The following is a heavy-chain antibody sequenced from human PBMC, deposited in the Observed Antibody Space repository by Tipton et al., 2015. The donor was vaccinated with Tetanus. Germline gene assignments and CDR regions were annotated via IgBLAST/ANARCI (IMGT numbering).Heavy chain of an antibody. CDR2: ISGSDGST. Sequence: SLRLSCAASGFTFSSYAMSWVRQAPGKGLEWVSAISGSDGSTYYADSVKGRFTISRDNSKNTLYLQMNSLRAEDTAVYYCAKDNGERHNWNYAYYYGMDAWGQGTTVTVSS. V-gene: IGHV3-23*01. J-gene: IGHJ6*02. D-gene: IGHD1-7*01. CDR1: GFTFSSYA. CDR3: AKDNGERHNWNYAYYYGMDA.